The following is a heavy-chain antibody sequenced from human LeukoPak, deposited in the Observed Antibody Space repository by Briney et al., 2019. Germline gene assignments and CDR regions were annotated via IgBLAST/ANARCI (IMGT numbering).Heavy chain of an antibody. CDR2: ISYDGSNK. D-gene: IGHD6-13*01. Sequence: GGSLRLSCAASGFTFSSYAMYWVRQAPGKGLEWVAVISYDGSNKYYADSVKGRFTISRDNSKNTLYLQMNSLRAEDTAVYYCARIAAQVDYWGQGTLVTVSS. CDR3: ARIAAQVDY. V-gene: IGHV3-30-3*01. J-gene: IGHJ4*02. CDR1: GFTFSSYA.